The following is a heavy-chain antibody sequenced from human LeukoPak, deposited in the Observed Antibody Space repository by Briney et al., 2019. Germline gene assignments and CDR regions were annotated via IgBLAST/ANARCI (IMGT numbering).Heavy chain of an antibody. Sequence: SETLSLTCTVSGGSISSSSYYWGWIRQPPGKGLEWIASIYYSGNTYYNPSLKSRVTISVDTSKNQFSLKLSSVTAADTAVYYCARGGGSTDYYDSSGYFWGQGTLVTVSS. CDR2: IYYSGNT. J-gene: IGHJ4*02. CDR3: ARGGGSTDYYDSSGYF. D-gene: IGHD3-22*01. CDR1: GGSISSSSYY. V-gene: IGHV4-39*01.